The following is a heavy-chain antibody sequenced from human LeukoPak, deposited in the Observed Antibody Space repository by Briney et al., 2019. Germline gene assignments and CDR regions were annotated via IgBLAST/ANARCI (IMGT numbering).Heavy chain of an antibody. Sequence: SETLSLTCTVSGGSISSYYWGWIRQPPGRGLEWIGSIYYSGSTYYNPSLKSRVTISVDTSKNQFSLKLSSVTAADTAVYYCARHRFGELLHFDLWSRGTLVTVSS. V-gene: IGHV4-39*01. D-gene: IGHD3-10*01. J-gene: IGHJ2*01. CDR1: GGSISSYY. CDR2: IYYSGST. CDR3: ARHRFGELLHFDL.